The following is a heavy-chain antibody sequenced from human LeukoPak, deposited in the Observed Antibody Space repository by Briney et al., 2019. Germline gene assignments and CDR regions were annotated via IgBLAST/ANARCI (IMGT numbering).Heavy chain of an antibody. J-gene: IGHJ3*02. V-gene: IGHV4-59*12. D-gene: IGHD3-22*01. CDR3: AKSNGYGLIDI. Sequence: SETLSLTCTVSGGSINGYYWNWIRQPAGKGLEWIGNIFYSGSTYYSPSLKSRVTISLDTSRNQFSLKLNSVTAADTAVYYCAKSNGYGLIDIWGQGTMVTVSS. CDR2: IFYSGST. CDR1: GGSINGYY.